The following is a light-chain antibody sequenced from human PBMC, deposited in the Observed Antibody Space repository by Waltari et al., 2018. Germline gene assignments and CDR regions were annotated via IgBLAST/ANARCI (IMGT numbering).Light chain of an antibody. V-gene: IGKV1-5*01. J-gene: IGKJ1*01. Sequence: DIQMTQSPSTLSASVRESVTITFRASQCISSWLAWYQQKPGKAPKLLIYDVSSLESGVPSRFSGSGSGTEFTLTISSLQPDDFATYYCHQYNSYPWTFGQGTKVEIK. CDR3: HQYNSYPWT. CDR1: QCISSW. CDR2: DVS.